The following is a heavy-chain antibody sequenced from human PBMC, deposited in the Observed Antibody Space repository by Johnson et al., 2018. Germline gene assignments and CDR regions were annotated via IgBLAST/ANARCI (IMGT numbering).Heavy chain of an antibody. D-gene: IGHD3-3*01. CDR3: ARDPHKDGFWSGYGYGMDV. J-gene: IGHJ6*02. CDR2: INPSGGRT. V-gene: IGHV1-46*01. Sequence: QVQLVESGAEVKKPGASXKVSCKASGYTFTSYYMPWVRQAPGQGLEWMGIINPSGGRTSYAQKFQGRVTMTRDTSTSTVYMELRSLRSEDTAVYYCARDPHKDGFWSGYGYGMDVWGQGTTVTVSS. CDR1: GYTFTSYY.